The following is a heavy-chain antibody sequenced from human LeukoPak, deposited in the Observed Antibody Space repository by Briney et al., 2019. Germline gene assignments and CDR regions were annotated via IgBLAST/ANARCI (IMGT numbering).Heavy chain of an antibody. D-gene: IGHD3-22*01. J-gene: IGHJ4*02. Sequence: PGGSLRLPCAASGFTFSSYAMSWVRQAPGKGLEWVSAISGSGGSTYYADSVKGRFTISRDNSKNTLYLQMNSLRAEDTAVYYCAKDHYYDSSGYYHDYWGQGTLVTVSS. CDR1: GFTFSSYA. V-gene: IGHV3-23*01. CDR3: AKDHYYDSSGYYHDY. CDR2: ISGSGGST.